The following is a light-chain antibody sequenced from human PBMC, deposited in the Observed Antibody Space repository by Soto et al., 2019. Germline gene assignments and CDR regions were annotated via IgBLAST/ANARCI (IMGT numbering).Light chain of an antibody. CDR2: TNN. Sequence: QSVLTQPPSASGTPGQRVTISCSGSSSNIGTNFVNWYQHLPRTAPKLLIYTNNQRPSGVPDRFSGSTSGTSASLAISGLQSEDEADYYCAAWDGSLKGVVFGGGTKLTVL. CDR3: AAWDGSLKGVV. J-gene: IGLJ2*01. CDR1: SSNIGTNF. V-gene: IGLV1-44*01.